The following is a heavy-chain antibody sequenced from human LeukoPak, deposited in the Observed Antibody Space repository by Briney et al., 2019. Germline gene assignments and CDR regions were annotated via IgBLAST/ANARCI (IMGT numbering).Heavy chain of an antibody. V-gene: IGHV1-18*01. J-gene: IGHJ4*02. Sequence: GASVKVSCKASGYTLTSYGISWVRQAPGQGLEWMGWISAYNGNTNYAQKLQGRVTMTTDTSTSTAYMELRSLRSDDTAVYYCARAPGGFGESLFDYWGQGTLVTVSS. CDR3: ARAPGGFGESLFDY. CDR1: GYTLTSYG. CDR2: ISAYNGNT. D-gene: IGHD3-10*01.